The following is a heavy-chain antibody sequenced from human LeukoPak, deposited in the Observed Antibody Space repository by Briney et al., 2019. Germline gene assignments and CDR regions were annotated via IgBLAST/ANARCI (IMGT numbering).Heavy chain of an antibody. J-gene: IGHJ4*02. CDR2: IYHSGST. V-gene: IGHV4-38-2*02. CDR1: GYSISSGYY. Sequence: SETLSLTCTVSGYSISSGYYWGWIRQPPGKGLEWIGSIYHSGSTYYNPSLKSRVTISVDTSKNQFSLKLSSVTAADTAVYYCARTGGYNYRPFDYWGQGTLVTVSS. D-gene: IGHD5-24*01. CDR3: ARTGGYNYRPFDY.